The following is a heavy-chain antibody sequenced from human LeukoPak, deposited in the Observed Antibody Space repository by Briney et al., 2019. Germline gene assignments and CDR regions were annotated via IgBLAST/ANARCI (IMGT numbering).Heavy chain of an antibody. V-gene: IGHV3-7*03. CDR1: GFTFSSYW. CDR3: ARESCGGDCSSGDFQH. CDR2: IKQGGSEK. D-gene: IGHD2-21*02. J-gene: IGHJ1*01. Sequence: GESLRLSCAVSGFTFSSYWMSWVRQAPGKGLEWVGNIKQGGSEKYYVDSVKGRFTISRDNATYSLYLQMNRLRAEDTVVYYCARESCGGDCSSGDFQHWGQGTLVAVSS.